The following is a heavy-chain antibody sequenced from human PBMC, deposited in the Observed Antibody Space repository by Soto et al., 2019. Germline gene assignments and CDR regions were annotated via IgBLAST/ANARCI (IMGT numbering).Heavy chain of an antibody. J-gene: IGHJ4*02. CDR3: ARRVLGYCTNGVCDRWGFFDY. Sequence: GGSLRLSCAASGFTFSSHVMHWVRQAPGKGLEYVSTISSNGGSTYYANSVKGRFTISRDNSKNTLYLQMGSLRAEDMAVYYCARRVLGYCTNGVCDRWGFFDYWGQGTLVTVSS. CDR2: ISSNGGST. V-gene: IGHV3-64*01. D-gene: IGHD2-8*01. CDR1: GFTFSSHV.